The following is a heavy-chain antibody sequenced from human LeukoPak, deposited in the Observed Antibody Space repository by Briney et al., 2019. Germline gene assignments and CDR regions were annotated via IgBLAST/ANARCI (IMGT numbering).Heavy chain of an antibody. CDR3: AKSDYYDSSGYSDY. V-gene: IGHV3-23*01. J-gene: IGHJ4*02. D-gene: IGHD3-22*01. Sequence: GGSLRLSCAASGFTFSSYAMSWVRQAPGKGLEWGSAISGSGGSTYYADSVKGRFTISRDNSKNTLYLQMNSLRAEDTAVYYCAKSDYYDSSGYSDYWGQGTLVTVSS. CDR1: GFTFSSYA. CDR2: ISGSGGST.